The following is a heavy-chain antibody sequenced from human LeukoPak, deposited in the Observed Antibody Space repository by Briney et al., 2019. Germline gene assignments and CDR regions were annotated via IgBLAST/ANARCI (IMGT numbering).Heavy chain of an antibody. D-gene: IGHD3-22*01. CDR1: GFTFSSYA. CDR2: ISGSGGST. CDR3: AKADGYYYDSSGYFDY. J-gene: IGHJ4*02. Sequence: PGGSLRLSCAASGFTFSSYAMSWVRQAPGKGPEWVSAISGSGGSTYYADSVKGRFTISRDNSKNTLYLQMNSLRAEDTAVYYCAKADGYYYDSSGYFDYWGQGTLVTVSS. V-gene: IGHV3-23*01.